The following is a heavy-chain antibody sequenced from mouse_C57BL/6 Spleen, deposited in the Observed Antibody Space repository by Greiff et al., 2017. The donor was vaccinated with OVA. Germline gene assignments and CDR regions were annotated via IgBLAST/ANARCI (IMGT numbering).Heavy chain of an antibody. CDR2: IYPSDSET. J-gene: IGHJ3*01. Sequence: QVQLQQPGAELVRPGSSVKLSCKASGYTFTSYWMDWVKQRPGQGLEWIGNIYPSDSETHYNQKFKDKATLTADKSSSTAYMQLSSLTSEDSAVYYCARKDDYDEAWFAYWGQGTLVTVSA. CDR1: GYTFTSYW. CDR3: ARKDDYDEAWFAY. V-gene: IGHV1-61*01. D-gene: IGHD2-4*01.